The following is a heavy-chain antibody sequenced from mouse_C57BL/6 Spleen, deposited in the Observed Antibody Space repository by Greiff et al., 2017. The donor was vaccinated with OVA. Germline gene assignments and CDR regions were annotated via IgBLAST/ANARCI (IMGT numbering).Heavy chain of an antibody. V-gene: IGHV1-76*01. CDR2: IYPGSGNT. CDR1: GYTFTDSY. CDR3: VRGGYYVGYYAMDY. J-gene: IGHJ4*01. D-gene: IGHD2-3*01. Sequence: VQLQQSGAELVRPGASVKLSCKASGYTFTDSYINWVKQRPGQGLEWIARIYPGSGNTYYNEKFKGKATLTAEKSSSTAYMQLSSLTSEDSAVDFGVRGGYYVGYYAMDYWGQGTSVTVSS.